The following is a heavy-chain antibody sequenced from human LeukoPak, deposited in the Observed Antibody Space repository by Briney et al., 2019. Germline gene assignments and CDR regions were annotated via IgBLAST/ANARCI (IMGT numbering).Heavy chain of an antibody. J-gene: IGHJ4*02. CDR3: ARGNYDSSGYYYGFDY. D-gene: IGHD3-22*01. V-gene: IGHV4-34*01. CDR1: GGSFSGYY. Sequence: SETLSLTCAVYGGSFSGYYWSWIRQPPGKGLEWIGEINHSGSTNYNPSLKSRVTISVDTSKNQFSLKLSSVTAADTAVYYCARGNYDSSGYYYGFDYWGRGTLVSVS. CDR2: INHSGST.